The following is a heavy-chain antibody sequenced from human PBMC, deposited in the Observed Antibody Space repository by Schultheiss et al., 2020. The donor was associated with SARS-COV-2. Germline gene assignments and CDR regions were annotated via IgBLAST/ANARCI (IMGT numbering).Heavy chain of an antibody. CDR1: GFTFSSYA. J-gene: IGHJ4*02. D-gene: IGHD1-26*01. CDR3: ARSGWELLYYFDY. V-gene: IGHV4-59*08. Sequence: GSLRLSCAASGFTFSSYAMSWVRQAPGKGLEWIGYIYYSGSTNYNPSLKSRVTISVDTSKNQFSLKLSSVTAADTAVYYCARSGWELLYYFDYWGQGTLVTVSS. CDR2: IYYSGST.